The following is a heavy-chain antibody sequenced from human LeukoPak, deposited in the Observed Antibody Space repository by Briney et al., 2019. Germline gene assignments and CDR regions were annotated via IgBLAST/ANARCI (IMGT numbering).Heavy chain of an antibody. Sequence: PGRSLRLSCAASGFTFSSYGMHWVRQAPGKGLEWVAVISYDGSNKYYADSVKGRFTISRDNSKNTLYLQMNSLRAEDTAVYYCAKEIGSYCGGDCYVDYWGQGTLVTVSS. CDR3: AKEIGSYCGGDCYVDY. CDR2: ISYDGSNK. CDR1: GFTFSSYG. V-gene: IGHV3-30*18. D-gene: IGHD2-21*02. J-gene: IGHJ4*02.